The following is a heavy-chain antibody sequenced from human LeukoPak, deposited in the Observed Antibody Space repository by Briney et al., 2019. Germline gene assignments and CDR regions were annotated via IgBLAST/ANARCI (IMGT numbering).Heavy chain of an antibody. Sequence: GGSLRLSCAASGFTFSSYAMYWVRQAPGKGLEYVSAISSDGGSTYYANSVKGRFAISRDNSKNTLYLQMGSLRAEDMAVYYCARVGSGYYTDYWGQGTLVTVSS. CDR2: ISSDGGST. CDR3: ARVGSGYYTDY. D-gene: IGHD3-3*01. V-gene: IGHV3-64*01. CDR1: GFTFSSYA. J-gene: IGHJ4*02.